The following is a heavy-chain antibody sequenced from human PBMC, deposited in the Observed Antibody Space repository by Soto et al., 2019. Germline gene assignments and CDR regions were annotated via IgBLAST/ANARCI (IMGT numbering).Heavy chain of an antibody. J-gene: IGHJ5*02. CDR3: AHRRGIAVAGKDWFDP. CDR1: GFSLSTIGVG. Sequence: SGPTLVNPTQTLTLTCTFSGFSLSTIGVGVGWIRQPPGKALEWLALIYWNDDKRYSPSLKSRLTITKDTSKNQVVLTMTNMDPVDTATYYCAHRRGIAVAGKDWFDPWGQGTLVTVSS. D-gene: IGHD6-19*01. CDR2: IYWNDDK. V-gene: IGHV2-5*01.